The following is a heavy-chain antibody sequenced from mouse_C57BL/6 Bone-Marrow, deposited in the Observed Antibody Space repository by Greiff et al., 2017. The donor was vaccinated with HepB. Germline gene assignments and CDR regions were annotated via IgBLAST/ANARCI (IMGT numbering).Heavy chain of an antibody. CDR1: GYTFTDYY. Sequence: VQLQQSGPELVKPGASVKISCKASGYTFTDYYMNWVKQSHGKSLEWIGDINPNNGGTSYNQKFKGKATLTVDKSSSTAYMELRSLTSEDSAVYYCARENYYGSSYDFDYWGQGTTLTVSS. CDR2: INPNNGGT. D-gene: IGHD1-1*01. J-gene: IGHJ2*01. CDR3: ARENYYGSSYDFDY. V-gene: IGHV1-26*01.